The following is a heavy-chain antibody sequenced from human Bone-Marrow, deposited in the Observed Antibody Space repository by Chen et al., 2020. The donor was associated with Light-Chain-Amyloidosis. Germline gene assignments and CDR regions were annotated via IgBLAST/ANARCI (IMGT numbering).Heavy chain of an antibody. V-gene: IGHV3-23*04. CDR2: ARGGDGPT. J-gene: IGHJ4*02. Sequence: VQLVESGGGLVQPGGSLRLSCVGSGFTFSNYAMTWVRQAPGKGLEWVSVARGGDGPTYDADSVRGRFTIYRDNSKNTLYLQMNSLRAEYTAVYYCARDRCTSISCSDFDYWGQGTLVTVSS. CDR3: ARDRCTSISCSDFDY. D-gene: IGHD2-2*01. CDR1: GFTFSNYA.